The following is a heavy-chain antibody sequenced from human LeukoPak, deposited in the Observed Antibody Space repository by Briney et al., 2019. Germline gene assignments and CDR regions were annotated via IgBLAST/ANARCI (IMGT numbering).Heavy chain of an antibody. J-gene: IGHJ4*02. CDR1: GFTLRSEW. D-gene: IGHD3-10*01. CDR3: ARVYGSGSERFN. V-gene: IGHV3-11*01. Sequence: GGSLRLSCAASGFTLRSEWMSWLRQTPGKGLEWVSYISSSGSTIYYADSVKGRFTISRDNAKNSLYLQMNSLRAEDTAVYYCARVYGSGSERFNWGQGTLVTVSS. CDR2: ISSSGSTI.